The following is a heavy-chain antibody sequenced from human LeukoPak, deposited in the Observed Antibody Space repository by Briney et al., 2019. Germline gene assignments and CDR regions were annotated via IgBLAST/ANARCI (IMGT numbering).Heavy chain of an antibody. J-gene: IGHJ4*02. Sequence: QPGGSLRLSCAASGLTFRGYGMHWVRQAPGKGLEWVALIWYDGSSKYYADSVKGRFTISRDNSKNTLYLQVDSLRAEDTAVYYCARARGTTPNYFDSWGQGTLVTVSS. D-gene: IGHD3-16*01. V-gene: IGHV3-33*01. CDR3: ARARGTTPNYFDS. CDR1: GLTFRGYG. CDR2: IWYDGSSK.